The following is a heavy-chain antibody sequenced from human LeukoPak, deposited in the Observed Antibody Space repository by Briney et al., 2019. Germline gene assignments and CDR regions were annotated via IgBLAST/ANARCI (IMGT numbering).Heavy chain of an antibody. CDR3: AKDHYWSIDY. V-gene: IGHV3-74*01. J-gene: IGHJ4*02. CDR1: GFDFSSNW. CDR2: IKGDGIST. Sequence: GGSLRLSCAASGFDFSSNWMHWVRHAPGQGLVWVSRIKGDGISTNYADSVKGRFTISRDIAKNTLYLQINSLRAEDTGVYYCAKDHYWSIDYWGRGTLVTVSS. D-gene: IGHD3-3*01.